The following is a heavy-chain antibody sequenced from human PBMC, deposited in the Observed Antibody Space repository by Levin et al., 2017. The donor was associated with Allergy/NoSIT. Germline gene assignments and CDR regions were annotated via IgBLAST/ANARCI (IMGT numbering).Heavy chain of an antibody. D-gene: IGHD6-13*01. Sequence: ASVKVSCAASGFTLSSYWMHWVRQAPGKGLVWVSHINNDGSRISYADSVKGRFTTSRDNAKNTVYLQMNSLRAEDTAVYYCASGYSSSWSVDYWGQGALVTVSS. CDR3: ASGYSSSWSVDY. V-gene: IGHV3-74*01. J-gene: IGHJ4*02. CDR1: GFTLSSYW. CDR2: INNDGSRI.